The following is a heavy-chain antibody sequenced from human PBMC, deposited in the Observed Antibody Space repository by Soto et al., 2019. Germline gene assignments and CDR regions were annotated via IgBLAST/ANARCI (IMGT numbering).Heavy chain of an antibody. CDR2: IIPIFGTA. J-gene: IGHJ6*02. D-gene: IGHD3-22*01. V-gene: IGHV1-69*13. CDR3: ARTYYYDRSGYYGTPGYYGMDV. Sequence: ASVKVSCKASGGTFSSYAIIWVRQAPGQGLEWMGGIIPIFGTANYAQKFQGRVTITADESTSTAYMELSSLRSEDTAVYYCARTYYYDRSGYYGTPGYYGMDVWGQGTTVTVSS. CDR1: GGTFSSYA.